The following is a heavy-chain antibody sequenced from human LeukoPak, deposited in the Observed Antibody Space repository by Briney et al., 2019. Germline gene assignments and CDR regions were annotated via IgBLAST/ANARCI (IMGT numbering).Heavy chain of an antibody. CDR1: SGSFSGYY. CDR3: ARVGVRGVIKVFDY. Sequence: SETLSLTCTVYSGSFSGYYWSWIRQPPAKGLEWIGEINHSGSTNYNPSLKSRVTISVDTSKNQFSLKLSSVTAADTAVYYCARVGVRGVIKVFDYWGQGTLVTVSS. CDR2: INHSGST. V-gene: IGHV4-34*01. D-gene: IGHD3-10*01. J-gene: IGHJ4*02.